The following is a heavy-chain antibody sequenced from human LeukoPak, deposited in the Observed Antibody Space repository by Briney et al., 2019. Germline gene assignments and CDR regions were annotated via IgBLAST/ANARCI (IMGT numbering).Heavy chain of an antibody. CDR3: ARLTSSGCQRFDP. D-gene: IGHD6-19*01. V-gene: IGHV3-11*04. CDR1: GFTFSDYY. CDR2: ISSSGSTI. Sequence: GGSLRLSCAASGFTFSDYYMSWIRRAPGKGLEWVSYISSSGSTIYYADSVKGRFTISRDNAKNSLYLKMNSLRAEDTAVYCGARLTSSGCQRFDPWGQGTLVTVSS. J-gene: IGHJ5*02.